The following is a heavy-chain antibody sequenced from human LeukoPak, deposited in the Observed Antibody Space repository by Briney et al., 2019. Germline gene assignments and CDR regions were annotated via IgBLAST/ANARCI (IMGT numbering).Heavy chain of an antibody. CDR3: VRESDVWSGPGIGRPLDV. V-gene: IGHV3-9*01. D-gene: IGHD3-3*01. J-gene: IGHJ6*04. CDR1: GFTFGDYA. CDR2: IGWNSGSI. Sequence: GGSLRLSCAASGFTFGDYAMHWVRQAPGKGLEWVSRIGWNSGSIAYADSVKGRFTISRDNAKNSVSLQMDGLRAEDTAVYHCVRESDVWSGPGIGRPLDVWGKGTTVTVSS.